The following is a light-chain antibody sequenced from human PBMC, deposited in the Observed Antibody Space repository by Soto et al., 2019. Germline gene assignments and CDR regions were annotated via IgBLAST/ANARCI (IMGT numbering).Light chain of an antibody. CDR2: AVS. V-gene: IGKV2D-29*01. CDR1: QSLPQSDGNTY. CDR3: MKSIPLPRK. J-gene: IGKJ1*01. Sequence: IVMTQRPLSLSVTPGQPSSISCESSQSLPQSDGNTYLYWYLQKPGQPPQLLYCAVSNRFCGVPDRFSGSGSGTAFTLKISRVEAEDVGVYCCMKSIPLPRKFGQGTKVDIK.